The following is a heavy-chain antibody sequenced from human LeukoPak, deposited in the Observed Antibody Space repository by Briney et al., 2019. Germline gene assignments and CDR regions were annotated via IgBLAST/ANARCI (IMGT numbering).Heavy chain of an antibody. D-gene: IGHD2-21*02. Sequence: GASVKVSCKASGYSFTSYAMHWVRQAPGQRLXXXXWINAGNGNTKYSQKFQGRVTITRDTSASTAYMELSSLRSEDTAVYYCARDRGDPTDYYFDYWGQGTLVTVSS. CDR2: INAGNGNT. J-gene: IGHJ4*02. CDR1: GYSFTSYA. V-gene: IGHV1-3*01. CDR3: ARDRGDPTDYYFDY.